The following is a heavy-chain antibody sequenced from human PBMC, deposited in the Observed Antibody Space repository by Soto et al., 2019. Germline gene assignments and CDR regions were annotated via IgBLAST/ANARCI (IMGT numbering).Heavy chain of an antibody. CDR3: ASWDTALVTDY. D-gene: IGHD5-18*01. CDR2: IIPIFGTA. V-gene: IGHV1-69*13. Sequence: AVKFSCKASGGTFSSYAISWVRQAPGQGLEWMGGIIPIFGTANYAQKFQGRVTITADESTSTAYMELSSLRSEDTAVYYCASWDTALVTDYWGQGTLVTVSS. CDR1: GGTFSSYA. J-gene: IGHJ4*02.